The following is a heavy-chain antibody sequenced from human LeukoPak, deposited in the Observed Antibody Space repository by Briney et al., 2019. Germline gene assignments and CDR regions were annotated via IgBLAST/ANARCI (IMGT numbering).Heavy chain of an antibody. D-gene: IGHD3-16*02. CDR2: ISSSCSYI. V-gene: IGHV3-21*01. CDR1: GVTFSSYS. J-gene: IGHJ4*02. CDR3: ARVWYGYVGGSYRSPPWYFDY. Sequence: PGGSLRLSCAASGVTFSSYSMYWGRHGPRQGLGRVSSISSSCSYIYYADSVKGRFTTSRDNANNSLYLQMNSLRAGDTAVYYCARVWYGYVGGSYRSPPWYFDYWGQGTLVTVSS.